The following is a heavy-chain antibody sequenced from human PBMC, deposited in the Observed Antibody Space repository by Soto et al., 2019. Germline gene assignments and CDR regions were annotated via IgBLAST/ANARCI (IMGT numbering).Heavy chain of an antibody. CDR2: IYHSGST. J-gene: IGHJ4*02. CDR3: TRGPSGDKVDY. D-gene: IGHD7-27*01. V-gene: IGHV4-30-2*05. CDR1: GGSISSGGYS. Sequence: SETLSLTCAVSGGSISSGGYSCSWIRQPPGKGLEWIGYIYHSGSTYYNPSLKSRVTISVDTSKNQFSLKVSSVSDADTAVYYCTRGPSGDKVDYWGQGTLVTVSS.